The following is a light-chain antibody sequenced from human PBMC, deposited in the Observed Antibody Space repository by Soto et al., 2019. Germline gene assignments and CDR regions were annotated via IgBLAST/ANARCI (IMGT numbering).Light chain of an antibody. CDR3: TSFTTSTPLYV. CDR2: EVK. V-gene: IGLV2-14*01. J-gene: IGLJ1*01. CDR1: SGDVGASDY. Sequence: QSVLTQPASVSGSPGQSITVSCTGTSGDVGASDYVSWYQHHPGKAPKTIIYEVKNRPSGVSSRFSGSKSANTASLTISGLQAEDEADYYCTSFTTSTPLYVFGTGTKLTVL.